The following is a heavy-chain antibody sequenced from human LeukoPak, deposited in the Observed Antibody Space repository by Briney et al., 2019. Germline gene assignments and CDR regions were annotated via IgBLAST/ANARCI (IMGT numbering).Heavy chain of an antibody. J-gene: IGHJ3*02. CDR3: ARRRYYSDSSGPGAFDI. CDR2: ISSSSSYI. D-gene: IGHD3-22*01. V-gene: IGHV3-21*04. CDR1: GFTFSSYS. Sequence: GGSLRLSCAASGFTFSSYSMNWVRQAPGKGLEWVSSISSSSSYIYYADSVKGRFTISRHNSKNTLYLQMNSLRAEDTAVYYCARRRYYSDSSGPGAFDIWGQGTMVTVSS.